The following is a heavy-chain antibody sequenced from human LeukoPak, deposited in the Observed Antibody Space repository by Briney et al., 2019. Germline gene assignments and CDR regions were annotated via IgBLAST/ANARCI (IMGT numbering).Heavy chain of an antibody. D-gene: IGHD6-13*01. CDR2: INHSGST. CDR1: GGSFSGYY. CDR3: ARGRRGSSSWYGKNYFDY. Sequence: PSETLSLTCAVYGGSFSGYYWSWIRQPPGKGLEWIGEINHSGSTNYNPSLKSRVTISVDTSKNQFSLKLSSVTAADTGVYYCARGRRGSSSWYGKNYFDYWGQGTLVTVSS. J-gene: IGHJ4*02. V-gene: IGHV4-34*01.